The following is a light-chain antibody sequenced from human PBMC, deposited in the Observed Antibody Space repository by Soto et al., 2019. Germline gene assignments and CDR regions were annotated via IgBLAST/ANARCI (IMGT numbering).Light chain of an antibody. V-gene: IGLV2-11*01. J-gene: IGLJ1*01. CDR2: DVS. CDR3: CSYAGGYTDL. CDR1: GNDVGAYNY. Sequence: QSALTQPRSVSGSPGQSVTISCTGTGNDVGAYNYVSWYQQHTVRTPKLMIYDVSRWPSRVPDRFSSAKPGSTAPLTIFGLQAEDEADYFCCSYAGGYTDLFGTGTKVTVL.